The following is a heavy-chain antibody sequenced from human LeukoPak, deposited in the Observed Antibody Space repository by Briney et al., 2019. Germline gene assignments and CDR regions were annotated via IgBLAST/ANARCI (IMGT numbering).Heavy chain of an antibody. CDR3: AKSGGYGLIDY. CDR1: GGSISSSSYY. Sequence: SETLSLTCTVSGGSISSSSYYWGWIRQPPGKGLEWIGSIYYSGSTYYNPSLKSRVTISVDTSKNQFSLKLSSVTAADTAIYYCAKSGGYGLIDYWGQGTLVTVSS. J-gene: IGHJ4*02. D-gene: IGHD1-26*01. V-gene: IGHV4-39*01. CDR2: IYYSGST.